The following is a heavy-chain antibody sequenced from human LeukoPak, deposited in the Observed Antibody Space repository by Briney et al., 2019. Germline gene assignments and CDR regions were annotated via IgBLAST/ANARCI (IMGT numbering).Heavy chain of an antibody. D-gene: IGHD1-1*01. Sequence: SETLSLTCTVSGGSISNYYWSWIRQPPGKGLEWIGEINHSGSTNYNPSLKSRVTISVDTSKNQFSLKLSSVTAADTAVYYCARGYRNGDYWGQGTLVTVSS. CDR3: ARGYRNGDY. V-gene: IGHV4-34*01. J-gene: IGHJ4*02. CDR1: GGSISNYY. CDR2: INHSGST.